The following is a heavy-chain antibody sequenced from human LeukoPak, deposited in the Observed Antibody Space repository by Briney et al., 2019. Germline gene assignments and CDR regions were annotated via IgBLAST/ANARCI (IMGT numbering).Heavy chain of an antibody. V-gene: IGHV1-18*01. J-gene: IGHJ3*02. CDR1: GYTFTSYG. CDR3: ARDRCSGGSCLFPDDAFDI. CDR2: ISAYNGNT. Sequence: GASVKVSCKASGYTFTSYGISWVRQAPGQGLEWMGWISAYNGNTNYAQKLQGRVTMTTDTSTSTAYMELRSLRSDDTAVYYCARDRCSGGSCLFPDDAFDIWGQGTMVTVSS. D-gene: IGHD2-15*01.